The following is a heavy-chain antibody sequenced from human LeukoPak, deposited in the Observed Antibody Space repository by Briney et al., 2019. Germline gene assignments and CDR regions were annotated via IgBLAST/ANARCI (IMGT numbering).Heavy chain of an antibody. D-gene: IGHD4-11*01. V-gene: IGHV3-7*01. CDR3: ARVSRDFYSNYYYYYGMDV. CDR1: GFTFSSYW. J-gene: IGHJ6*02. CDR2: IKQDGSEE. Sequence: GGSLRLSCAASGFTFSSYWMSWVRQAPGKGLEWVANIKQDGSEEYYVDSAKGRFTISRDDAKNSLYLQMNSLRAEDTAVYYCARVSRDFYSNYYYYYGMDVWGQGTTVTVSS.